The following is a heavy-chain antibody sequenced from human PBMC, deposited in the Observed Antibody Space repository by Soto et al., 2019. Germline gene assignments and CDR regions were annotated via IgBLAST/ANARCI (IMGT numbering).Heavy chain of an antibody. Sequence: GGSLRLSCAASGFTFNSYSMNWVRQAPGKGLEWVSSISSSSSYIYYADSVKGRFTISRDNAKNSLYLQMNSLRAEDTAVYYCAGDPHYYDSSGPALGWYFDLWGRGTLVTVSS. CDR1: GFTFNSYS. D-gene: IGHD3-22*01. CDR3: AGDPHYYDSSGPALGWYFDL. J-gene: IGHJ2*01. CDR2: ISSSSSYI. V-gene: IGHV3-21*01.